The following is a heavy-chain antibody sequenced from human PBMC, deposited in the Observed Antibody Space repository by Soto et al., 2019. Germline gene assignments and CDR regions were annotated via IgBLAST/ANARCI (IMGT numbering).Heavy chain of an antibody. Sequence: QVQLVESGGGVVQPGRSLRLSCAASGFTFSSSGMHWVRQAPGKGLEWVALIWYDGSNHYYADSVKGRFSISRDNSKNTVYLQVNSLRAEDTAVYYCARAGDGYNWGRFDWGQGTLVTVSS. CDR3: ARAGDGYNWGRFD. CDR2: IWYDGSNH. V-gene: IGHV3-33*01. J-gene: IGHJ4*02. CDR1: GFTFSSSG. D-gene: IGHD5-12*01.